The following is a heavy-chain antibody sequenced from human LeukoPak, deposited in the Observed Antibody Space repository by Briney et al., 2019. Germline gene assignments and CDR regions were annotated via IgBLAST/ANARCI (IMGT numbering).Heavy chain of an antibody. CDR1: GFTSSSYW. D-gene: IGHD5-18*01. V-gene: IGHV3-74*01. J-gene: IGHJ4*02. CDR2: INSDGSST. CDR3: AREGYSYGPLYFAY. Sequence: GGSLRLSCAASGFTSSSYWMHWVRQAPGKGLVWVSRINSDGSSTSYADSVKGRFTISRDNAKNTLYLQMNSLRAEDTAVYYCAREGYSYGPLYFAYWGQGTLVTVSS.